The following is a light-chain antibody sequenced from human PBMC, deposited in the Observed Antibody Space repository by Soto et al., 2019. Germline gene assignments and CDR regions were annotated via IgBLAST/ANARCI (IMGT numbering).Light chain of an antibody. CDR2: AAS. CDR1: QGIRHD. J-gene: IGKJ4*01. V-gene: IGKV1-6*01. Sequence: IEMTQSPSSLAVSLGDRVTITCRASQGIRHDLGWYQQKPGKAPELLIYAASILQSGVPSRFRGSGSGTDFTLTITSLQPEDFEIYYCLQDYTYPRTFGGGTKVDIK. CDR3: LQDYTYPRT.